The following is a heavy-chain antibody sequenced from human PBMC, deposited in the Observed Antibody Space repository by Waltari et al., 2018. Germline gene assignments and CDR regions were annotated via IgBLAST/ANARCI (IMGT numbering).Heavy chain of an antibody. J-gene: IGHJ4*02. CDR2: IYSGGST. CDR3: ARDNAGITGDHY. V-gene: IGHV3-53*02. D-gene: IGHD1-20*01. CDR1: GFPVRSNY. Sequence: VQLVETGGGLIQHGGSLRLSCAASGFPVRSNYMSWVRQAPGKGLEWVSVIYSGGSTYYADSVKGRFTISSDNSKNTLYLQMNILRAEDTAVYYCARDNAGITGDHYWGQGTLVTVSS.